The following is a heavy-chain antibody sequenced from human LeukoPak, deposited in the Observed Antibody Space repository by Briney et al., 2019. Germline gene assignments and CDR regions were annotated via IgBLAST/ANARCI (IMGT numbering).Heavy chain of an antibody. CDR2: VYYSGNT. V-gene: IGHV4-39*01. Sequence: PSETLSLTCTVSGGSITSSSYYWGWIRQPPGKGLEWIGSVYYSGNTYYNSSLKSRVTISVDTSKNQFSLKLSSVTAADTALYYCAKHYMGSSYNHGLDCWGQGALVTVSS. J-gene: IGHJ4*02. CDR3: AKHYMGSSYNHGLDC. CDR1: GGSITSSSYY. D-gene: IGHD3-10*01.